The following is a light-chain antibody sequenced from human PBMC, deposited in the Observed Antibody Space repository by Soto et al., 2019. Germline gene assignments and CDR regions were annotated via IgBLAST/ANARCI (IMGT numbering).Light chain of an antibody. CDR3: QETYSTPLFT. CDR1: ENIGNY. J-gene: IGKJ3*01. CDR2: AAF. Sequence: DILLTQSPSALSASVGYRVTITCRASENIGNYLTWFQQKPGKAPKVLIYAAFSLQSGVPSRFSGSGSGTDFTLTISSLQPEDFATYYCQETYSTPLFTFGPGTRVDIK. V-gene: IGKV1-39*01.